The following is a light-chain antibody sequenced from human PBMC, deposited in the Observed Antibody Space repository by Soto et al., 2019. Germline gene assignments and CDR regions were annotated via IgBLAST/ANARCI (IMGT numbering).Light chain of an antibody. CDR2: AAS. Sequence: EVVLTQSPGTVSLSPGERATLSCRASQTITSDYLAWYQQKPGQAPRLLIYAASNRATVIPDRFSGTGSGTDFTLTISRLETEGFAVYYCQQYGGSSTWTFGQGTKGEIK. J-gene: IGKJ1*01. CDR3: QQYGGSSTWT. V-gene: IGKV3-20*01. CDR1: QTITSDY.